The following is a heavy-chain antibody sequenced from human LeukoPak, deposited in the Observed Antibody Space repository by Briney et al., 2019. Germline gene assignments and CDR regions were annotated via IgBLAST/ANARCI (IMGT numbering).Heavy chain of an antibody. J-gene: IGHJ3*01. CDR1: GFPFNTYA. CDR3: TRDSALLGVAFDL. D-gene: IGHD2-15*01. CDR2: ISSNGDNT. Sequence: GGSLRLSCSASGFPFNTYAIHWVRQAPGKGLEYVAGISSNGDNTDFADSAKGRFTISRDNAKSTLFLQMNSLRAEDTAVYFCTRDSALLGVAFDLWGQGTVVTVSS. V-gene: IGHV3-64D*06.